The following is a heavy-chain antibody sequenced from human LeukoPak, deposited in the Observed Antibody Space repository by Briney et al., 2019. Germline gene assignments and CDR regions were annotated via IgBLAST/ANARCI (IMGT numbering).Heavy chain of an antibody. CDR2: ISGSGGST. Sequence: QSGGSLRLSCVASGFSFSDYGMSWVRQAPGKGLEWVSGISGSGGSTYYADSVKGRFTISRDNSKNTLYLQMNSLRAEDTAVYYCAKDGREWPRSLDYWGQGTLVTVSS. J-gene: IGHJ4*02. CDR3: AKDGREWPRSLDY. D-gene: IGHD5-12*01. CDR1: GFSFSDYG. V-gene: IGHV3-23*01.